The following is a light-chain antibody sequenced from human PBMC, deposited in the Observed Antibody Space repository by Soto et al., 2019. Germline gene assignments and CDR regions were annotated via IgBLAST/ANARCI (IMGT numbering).Light chain of an antibody. V-gene: IGLV2-14*01. J-gene: IGLJ1*01. CDR3: SLYTSENTYV. CDR2: MVS. Sequence: QSALTQPASVSGSPGQSITISCTGTSSDVGNYNYVSWYQQYPGRVPKLLIYMVSNRPSGVSNRFSGSKSGNTASLTISGLQAEDEADYYCSLYTSENTYVFGTGTKVTV. CDR1: SSDVGNYNY.